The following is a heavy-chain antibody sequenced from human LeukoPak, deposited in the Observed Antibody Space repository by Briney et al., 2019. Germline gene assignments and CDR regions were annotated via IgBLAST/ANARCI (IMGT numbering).Heavy chain of an antibody. CDR3: ASGSIIVVPVAPHYYYYYMDV. CDR1: GGSFSGYY. D-gene: IGHD2-2*01. J-gene: IGHJ6*03. V-gene: IGHV4-34*01. CDR2: INRSGST. Sequence: PSETLSLTCAVYGGSFSGYYWSWIRQPPGKGLEWIGEINRSGSTNYNPSLKSRVTISVDTSKNQFSLKLSSVTAADTAVYYCASGSIIVVPVAPHYYYYYMDVWGKGTTVTVSS.